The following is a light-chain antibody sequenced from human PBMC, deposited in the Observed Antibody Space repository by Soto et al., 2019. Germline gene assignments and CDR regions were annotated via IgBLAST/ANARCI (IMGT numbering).Light chain of an antibody. CDR1: QSISSY. J-gene: IGKJ1*01. Sequence: IQMTQSPSSLSASVGDRVTITCRASQSISSYLNWYQQKPGKAPKLLIYAASSLQSGVPSRFSGSGSGTDLTLTISSLQPEDFATYYCQQRYSTPETFGQGTKVEIK. CDR3: QQRYSTPET. CDR2: AAS. V-gene: IGKV1-39*01.